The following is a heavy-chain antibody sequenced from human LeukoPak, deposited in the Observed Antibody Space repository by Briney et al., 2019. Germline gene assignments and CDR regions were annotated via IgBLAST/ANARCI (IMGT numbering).Heavy chain of an antibody. CDR1: GFTFSSYA. CDR2: ISSSGSTI. D-gene: IGHD1-26*01. J-gene: IGHJ4*02. Sequence: GGSLRLSCAASGFTFSSYAMSWVRQAPGKGLEWVSYISSSGSTIYYADSVKGRFTISRDNAKNSLYLQMNSLRAEDTAVYYCARDDPIVGASNDYWGQGTLVTVSS. V-gene: IGHV3-48*04. CDR3: ARDDPIVGASNDY.